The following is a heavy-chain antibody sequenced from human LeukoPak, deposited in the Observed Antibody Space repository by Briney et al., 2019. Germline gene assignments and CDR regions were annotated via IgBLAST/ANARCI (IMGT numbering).Heavy chain of an antibody. V-gene: IGHV1-2*02. D-gene: IGHD4-17*01. CDR1: GYTFTGYY. CDR3: ARSDGASDFDY. J-gene: IGHJ4*02. CDR2: INPDSGGT. Sequence: GASVKVSCKASGYTFTGYYMHWVRQAPGQGLEWMGWINPDSGGTNSAQKFQGRVTMTRDTSISTAYMELSRLRSDETAVYYCARSDGASDFDYGGQGTLVIVSS.